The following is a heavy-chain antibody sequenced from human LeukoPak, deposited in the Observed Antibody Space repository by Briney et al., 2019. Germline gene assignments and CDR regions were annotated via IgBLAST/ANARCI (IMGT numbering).Heavy chain of an antibody. CDR3: ARRSMVRGVWWFDP. V-gene: IGHV1-69*01. J-gene: IGHJ5*01. D-gene: IGHD3-10*01. Sequence: SVKVSCKASGGTFSSYAISWVRQAPGQGLEWMGGIIPIFGTANYAQKFQGRVTITADESTSTAYMELSSLRSEDTAVYYCARRSMVRGVWWFDPWGQGTTVTVSS. CDR2: IIPIFGTA. CDR1: GGTFSSYA.